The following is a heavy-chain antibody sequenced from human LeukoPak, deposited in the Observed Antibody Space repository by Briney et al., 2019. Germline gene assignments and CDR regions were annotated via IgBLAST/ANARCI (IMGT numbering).Heavy chain of an antibody. D-gene: IGHD1-26*01. CDR1: GGSTTTGDYY. Sequence: PSETLSLTCSVSGGSTTTGDYYCSWIRQPAGKGLEWIGRIYTSGSTNYNPSLKSRVAMSVDTSKNQFSLKLTSVTAADTAVYYCANHSPFTWELRDNAFDIWGQGTMVTVSS. CDR2: IYTSGST. CDR3: ANHSPFTWELRDNAFDI. J-gene: IGHJ3*02. V-gene: IGHV4-61*02.